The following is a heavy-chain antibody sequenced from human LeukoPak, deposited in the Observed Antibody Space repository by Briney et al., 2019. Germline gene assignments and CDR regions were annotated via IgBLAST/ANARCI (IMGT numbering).Heavy chain of an antibody. J-gene: IGHJ4*02. CDR3: ATGYCSSTSCRILGY. Sequence: GGSLRLSCAASGFTFSSYSMNWVRQAPGEGLEWVSSISSSSSYIYYADSVKGRFTISRDNAKNSLYLQMNSLRAEDTAVYYCATGYCSSTSCRILGYWGQRTLATVSS. CDR2: ISSSSSYI. D-gene: IGHD2-2*01. V-gene: IGHV3-21*01. CDR1: GFTFSSYS.